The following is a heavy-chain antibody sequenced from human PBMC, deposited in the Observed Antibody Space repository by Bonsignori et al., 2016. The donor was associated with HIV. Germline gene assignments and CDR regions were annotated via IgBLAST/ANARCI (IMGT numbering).Heavy chain of an antibody. CDR2: IKQDGSEK. CDR3: ARGLAADFDY. Sequence: VRQAPGKGLEWVANIKQDGSEKYYVDSVKGRFTISRDNAKNSLYLQMNSLRAEDTAVYYCARGLAADFDYWGQGTLVTVSS. D-gene: IGHD6-25*01. V-gene: IGHV3-7*03. J-gene: IGHJ4*02.